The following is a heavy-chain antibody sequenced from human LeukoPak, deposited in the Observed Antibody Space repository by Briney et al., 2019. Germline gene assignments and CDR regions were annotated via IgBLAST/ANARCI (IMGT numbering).Heavy chain of an antibody. CDR1: GYTFTSYA. CDR2: INAGNGNT. D-gene: IGHD3-3*01. V-gene: IGHV1-3*01. CDR3: AREHDFWSPYAFDI. J-gene: IGHJ3*02. Sequence: ASVKVSCKTSGYTFTSYATQWVRQAPGQRLEWMGWINAGNGNTKYSQKFQGRVTITRDTSATTAYMELSTLRSEDTAVYYCAREHDFWSPYAFDIWGQGTMVTVSS.